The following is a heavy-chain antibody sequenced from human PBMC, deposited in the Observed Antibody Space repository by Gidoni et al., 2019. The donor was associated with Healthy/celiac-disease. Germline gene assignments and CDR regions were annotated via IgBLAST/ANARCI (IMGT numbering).Heavy chain of an antibody. CDR1: GFTFSSYA. CDR2: ISGRGGSI. CDR3: EKGGGTGGGGDPGAFDI. V-gene: IGHV3-23*01. J-gene: IGHJ3*02. D-gene: IGHD2-21*02. Sequence: EVQLLESGGGLVQPGGSLRLSCAASGFTFSSYAMRWVRQAPGKGLGWVSVISGRGGSISYADAVKGRFTSSRDKQKKALYRKKTGLRAGDRAGYSGEKGGGTGGGGDPGAFDIWGQGTMVTVSS.